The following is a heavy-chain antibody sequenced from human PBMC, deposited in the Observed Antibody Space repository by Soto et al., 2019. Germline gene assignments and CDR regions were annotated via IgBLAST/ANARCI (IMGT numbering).Heavy chain of an antibody. Sequence: GSRRLSCAASGFTFSSYGMHWVRQAPGKGLEWVAVIWYDGSNKYYADSVKGRFTISRDNSKNTLYLQMNSLRAEDTAVYYCERDRGVKPWPEYYFDYWGQGTLVTVSS. V-gene: IGHV3-33*01. J-gene: IGHJ4*02. D-gene: IGHD3-10*01. CDR1: GFTFSSYG. CDR2: IWYDGSNK. CDR3: ERDRGVKPWPEYYFDY.